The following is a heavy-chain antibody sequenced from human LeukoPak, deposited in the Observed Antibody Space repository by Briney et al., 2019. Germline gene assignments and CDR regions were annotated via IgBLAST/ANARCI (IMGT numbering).Heavy chain of an antibody. CDR2: IYRFGNT. Sequence: PSETPSLTCTVSGDSLSSDYWSWIRQPPGKGLEWIGYIYRFGNTDYNPSLMRRVTISLDTSKKQLSLNLTSVTAADTAVYYCAGRGQRYFRDWGQGTLVTVSS. V-gene: IGHV4-4*08. CDR1: GDSLSSDY. J-gene: IGHJ1*01. CDR3: AGRGQRYFRD.